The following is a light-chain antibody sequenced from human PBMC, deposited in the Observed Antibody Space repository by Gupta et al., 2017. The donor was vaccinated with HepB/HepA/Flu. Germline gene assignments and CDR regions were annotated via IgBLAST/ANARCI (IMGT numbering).Light chain of an antibody. Sequence: SYELPQPPSVSVSPGQTASITCSGDKLGDKYACWYQQKPGQSPGLVIYQDSKRPSGIPERFSGSNSGKTATLTISGTQAMDEADYYCQAWDSSTVVFGGGTKLTVL. CDR3: QAWDSSTVV. J-gene: IGLJ2*01. CDR1: KLGDKY. V-gene: IGLV3-1*01. CDR2: QDS.